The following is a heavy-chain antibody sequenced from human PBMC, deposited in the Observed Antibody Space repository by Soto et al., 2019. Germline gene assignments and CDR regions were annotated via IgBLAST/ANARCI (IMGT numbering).Heavy chain of an antibody. D-gene: IGHD4-17*01. Sequence: GGSLRLSCAASGFTFSNAWMNWVRQAPGKGLEWVGRIKSKTDGGTTDYAAPVKGRFTISRDDSKNTLYLQMNSLKTEDTAVYYCTTDTSYGGQYYYYYYGMDVWGQGTTVTVAS. V-gene: IGHV3-15*07. CDR2: IKSKTDGGTT. J-gene: IGHJ6*02. CDR3: TTDTSYGGQYYYYYYGMDV. CDR1: GFTFSNAW.